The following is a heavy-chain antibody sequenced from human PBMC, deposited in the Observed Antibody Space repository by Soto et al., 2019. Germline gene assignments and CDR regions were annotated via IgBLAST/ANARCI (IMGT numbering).Heavy chain of an antibody. D-gene: IGHD2-15*01. J-gene: IGHJ4*02. Sequence: QVQLVESGGGVVQPGRSLRLSCAASGFTFSSYAMHWVRQAPGKGLEWVAVISYDGSNKYYADSVKGRFTISRDNSKHTLYLQMNSVRAEDTAVYYCARDRGGYCSGGSCYAGDYWGQGALVTVSS. V-gene: IGHV3-30-3*01. CDR2: ISYDGSNK. CDR3: ARDRGGYCSGGSCYAGDY. CDR1: GFTFSSYA.